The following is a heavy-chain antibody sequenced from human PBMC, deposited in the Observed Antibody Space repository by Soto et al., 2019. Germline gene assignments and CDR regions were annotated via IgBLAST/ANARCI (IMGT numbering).Heavy chain of an antibody. Sequence: SETLSLTCTVSGVSISRYYWSWIRQPPGKGLEWIAYFYDSGNTNYNPSLKSRVTISVDTSKNQFSLKLNSVTAADTAFYYCARFYYDSSGLYYGWFDTWGQGTLVTVSS. D-gene: IGHD3-22*01. V-gene: IGHV4-59*01. CDR2: FYDSGNT. J-gene: IGHJ5*02. CDR3: ARFYYDSSGLYYGWFDT. CDR1: GVSISRYY.